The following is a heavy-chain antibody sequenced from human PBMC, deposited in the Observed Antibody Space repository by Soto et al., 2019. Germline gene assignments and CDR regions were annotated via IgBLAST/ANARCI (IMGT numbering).Heavy chain of an antibody. CDR1: EFIFTNAW. CDR2: IKSKTAGGTT. J-gene: IGHJ4*02. CDR3: TSLYYGH. D-gene: IGHD4-17*01. Sequence: GGSLRLSCAASEFIFTNAWMSWVRQAPGKGLEWVGRIKSKTAGGTTDYAAPVQGRFTISRDESRNTLYLQMNSLKTEDTAVYYCTSLYYGHWGQGTLVTVSS. V-gene: IGHV3-15*01.